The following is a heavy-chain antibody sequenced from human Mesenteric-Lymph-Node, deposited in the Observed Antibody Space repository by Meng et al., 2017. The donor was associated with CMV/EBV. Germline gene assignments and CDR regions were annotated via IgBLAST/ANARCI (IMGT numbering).Heavy chain of an antibody. J-gene: IGHJ4*02. V-gene: IGHV4-31*02. Sequence: GGSISGGGYYWSWLRQHPGKGLEWIGYIYYSGSTYYNPSLKSRVTTSVDMSKNQFSLRLNSVTAADTAVYYCARVSGSYYSIYFDYWGQGTLVTVSS. D-gene: IGHD1-26*01. CDR3: ARVSGSYYSIYFDY. CDR1: GGSISGGGYY. CDR2: IYYSGST.